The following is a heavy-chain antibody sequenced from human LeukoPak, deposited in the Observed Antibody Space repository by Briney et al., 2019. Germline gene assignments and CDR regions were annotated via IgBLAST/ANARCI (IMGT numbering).Heavy chain of an antibody. V-gene: IGHV3-15*01. CDR3: TRDRNDFWSGPPQVGEY. Sequence: GGSLRLSCAASGFTFSNAWMSWVRQAPGKGLEWVGRIKSKTDGGTTDYAAPVKGRFTISRDDSKSIAYLQMNSLKTEDTAVYYCTRDRNDFWSGPPQVGEYWGQGTLVTVSS. J-gene: IGHJ4*02. D-gene: IGHD3-3*01. CDR2: IKSKTDGGTT. CDR1: GFTFSNAW.